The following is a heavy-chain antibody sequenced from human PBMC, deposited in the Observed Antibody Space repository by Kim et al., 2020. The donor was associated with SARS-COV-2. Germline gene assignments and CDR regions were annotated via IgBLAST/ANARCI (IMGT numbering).Heavy chain of an antibody. V-gene: IGHV3-66*01. Sequence: GGRTYYADSVKGRFTISRDNSKNTLYLQMNSLRAEDTAVYYCARGLAFDIWGQGTMVTVSS. CDR3: ARGLAFDI. CDR2: GGRT. J-gene: IGHJ3*02.